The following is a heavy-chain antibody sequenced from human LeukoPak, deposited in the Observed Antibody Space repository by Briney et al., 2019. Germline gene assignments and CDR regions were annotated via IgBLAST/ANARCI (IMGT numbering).Heavy chain of an antibody. J-gene: IGHJ4*02. CDR2: ISNSDHTI. CDR1: GFTFRNYE. Sequence: GGSLRLSCAASGFTFRNYEMNWVRQAPGKGLEWVSYISNSDHTIYYADSVKGRFTISRDNAKNSLFLQMNSLRAEDTAVYYCARGVVMPYWGQGTLVIVSS. D-gene: IGHD3-3*01. CDR3: ARGVVMPY. V-gene: IGHV3-48*03.